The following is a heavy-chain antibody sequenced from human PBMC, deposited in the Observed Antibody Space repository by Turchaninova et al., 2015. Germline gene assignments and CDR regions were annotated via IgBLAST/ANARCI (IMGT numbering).Heavy chain of an antibody. CDR1: GDSVSTSHW. J-gene: IGHJ3*01. CDR3: ARSPSGLLGGYFRSPFDV. V-gene: IGHV4/OR15-8*01. Sequence: QVQLQQSGPGRVKPFDTTSLTCMVIGDSVSTSHWSSWIRQSPGKGLEWIGEVSHNGHINYKLSLRGRVSMSVDRPKKQFSLTLTSVTAADSGIYYCARSPSGLLGGYFRSPFDVWGQGTMVTVSS. D-gene: IGHD2-2*03. CDR2: VSHNGHI.